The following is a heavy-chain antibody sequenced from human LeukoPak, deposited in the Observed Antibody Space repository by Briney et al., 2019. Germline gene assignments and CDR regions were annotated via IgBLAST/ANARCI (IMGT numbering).Heavy chain of an antibody. Sequence: SETLSLTCTVSGGSISSYYWSWIRQPPGKELEWIGYIYYSGSTNYNPSLKSRVTISVDTSKNQFSLKLSSVTAADTAVYYCARASGGGYYDSSGYYYLDYWGQGTLVTVSS. CDR2: IYYSGST. J-gene: IGHJ4*02. D-gene: IGHD3-22*01. CDR3: ARASGGGYYDSSGYYYLDY. CDR1: GGSISSYY. V-gene: IGHV4-59*01.